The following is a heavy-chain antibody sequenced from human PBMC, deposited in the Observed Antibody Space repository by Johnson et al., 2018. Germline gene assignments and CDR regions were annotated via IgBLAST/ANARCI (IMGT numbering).Heavy chain of an antibody. CDR2: IYYSGST. CDR3: ARVRYYDYVWGSYRYPDAFDI. J-gene: IGHJ3*02. CDR1: GGSISSYY. D-gene: IGHD3-16*02. V-gene: IGHV4-59*01. Sequence: QVQLQESGPGLVKXSETLSLXCTVSGGSISSYYWSWIRQPPGKGLEWIGYIYYSGSTNYNPSLKSRVTISVDTSKNQFSLKLSSVTAADRAVYYCARVRYYDYVWGSYRYPDAFDIWGQGTMVTVSS.